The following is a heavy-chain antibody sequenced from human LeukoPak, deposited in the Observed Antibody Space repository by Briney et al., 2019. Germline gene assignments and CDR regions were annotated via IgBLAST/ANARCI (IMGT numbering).Heavy chain of an antibody. Sequence: PSETLSLTCTVSGGSINNFYWSWIRQAPRKGLEWIGFIYHSGSTNYNPSLKSRITISVDTSKNQFSLKLSSVTAADTAVYFCARHRSGIASALDSWGQGTLVSVSS. J-gene: IGHJ4*02. V-gene: IGHV4-59*08. D-gene: IGHD6-13*01. CDR1: GGSINNFY. CDR3: ARHRSGIASALDS. CDR2: IYHSGST.